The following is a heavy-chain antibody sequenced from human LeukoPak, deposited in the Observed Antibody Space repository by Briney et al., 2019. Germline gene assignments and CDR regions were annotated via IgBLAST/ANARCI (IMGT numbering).Heavy chain of an antibody. Sequence: PGGSLRLSCAASGFTLSSYAMSWVRQAPGKGLEWVSSISGSGGSTYYADSVKGRFTISRDNVKNTVYLQMNSLRAEDTAVYYCASQIGTTGYYYYYMDVWGKGTTVTVSS. CDR1: GFTLSSYA. CDR2: ISGSGGST. D-gene: IGHD1-7*01. V-gene: IGHV3-23*01. CDR3: ASQIGTTGYYYYYMDV. J-gene: IGHJ6*03.